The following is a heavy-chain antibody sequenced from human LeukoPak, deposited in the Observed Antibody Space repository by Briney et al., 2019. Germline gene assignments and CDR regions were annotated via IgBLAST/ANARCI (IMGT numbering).Heavy chain of an antibody. J-gene: IGHJ4*02. CDR1: GYPFTDYH. Sequence: ASVRVSCKASGYPFTDYHMHWVRQAPGQGLEWMGCINPTNGGTKYTQKFQGRVTMTRDTSIGTAYMELSRLTSDDTAVYYCARAIAAADAFDYWGQGTLVTVSS. V-gene: IGHV1-2*02. CDR3: ARAIAAADAFDY. CDR2: INPTNGGT. D-gene: IGHD6-25*01.